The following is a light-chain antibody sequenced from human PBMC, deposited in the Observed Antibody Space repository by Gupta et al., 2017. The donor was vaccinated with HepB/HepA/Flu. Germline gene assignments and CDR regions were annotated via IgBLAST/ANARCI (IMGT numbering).Light chain of an antibody. CDR2: DVS. CDR1: SSDVGGYNY. Sequence: QSALTQPASVSGSPGQSITISCTGTSSDVGGYNYVSWYQQHPGKARKLMIYDVSNRPSGFSNRFSVSKSGNTASLTISGLQAEDEADYYCSSYTSSSSVVFGGGTKLTVL. V-gene: IGLV2-14*03. CDR3: SSYTSSSSVV. J-gene: IGLJ2*01.